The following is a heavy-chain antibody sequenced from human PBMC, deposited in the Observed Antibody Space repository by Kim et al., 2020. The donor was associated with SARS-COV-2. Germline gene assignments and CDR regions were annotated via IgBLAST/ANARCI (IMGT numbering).Heavy chain of an antibody. Sequence: ANYARKFQGRVTSTADESTSTAYMELSGLRSEDTAVYYCASEETGWLMSYWGQGTLVTVSS. V-gene: IGHV1-69*01. D-gene: IGHD3-22*01. CDR2: A. J-gene: IGHJ4*02. CDR3: ASEETGWLMSY.